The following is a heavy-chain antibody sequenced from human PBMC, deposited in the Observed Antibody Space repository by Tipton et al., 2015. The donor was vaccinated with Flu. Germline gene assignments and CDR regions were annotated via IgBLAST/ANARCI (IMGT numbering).Heavy chain of an antibody. CDR3: AKGQMATITASAFDI. V-gene: IGHV3-9*01. CDR2: ISWNSGSI. CDR1: GFTFDDYA. J-gene: IGHJ3*02. D-gene: IGHD5-24*01. Sequence: SLRLSCAASGFTFDDYAMHWVRQAPGKGLEWVSGISWNSGSIGYADSVKGRFTISRDNAKNSLYLQMNSLRAEDTALYYCAKGQMATITASAFDIWGQGTMVTVSS.